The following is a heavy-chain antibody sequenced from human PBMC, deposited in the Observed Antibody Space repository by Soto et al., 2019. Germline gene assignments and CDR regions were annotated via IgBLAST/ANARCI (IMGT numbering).Heavy chain of an antibody. D-gene: IGHD6-13*01. V-gene: IGHV4-4*02. Sequence: QVQLQESGPGLVKPSGTLSLTCAVSGGSISSSNWWSWVRQPPGKGLEWIGEIYHSGSTNYNPSLKSRLTISVDTSKNQYCLKLSSVTAADTPVYYCARVGAAAGSYGMDVWGQGTTVTVSS. CDR3: ARVGAAAGSYGMDV. CDR1: GGSISSSNW. CDR2: IYHSGST. J-gene: IGHJ6*02.